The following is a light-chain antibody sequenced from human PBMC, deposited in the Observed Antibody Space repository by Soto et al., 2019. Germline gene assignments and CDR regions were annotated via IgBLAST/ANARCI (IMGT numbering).Light chain of an antibody. CDR2: WAS. Sequence: DIVMTQSPDSLAVSLGERATINCKSSQSVLYSSNNKNYLAWYQQKPGQPPKLLIYWASTRESGVPDRFSGSGSWTDFTLTISSLQAEDVAVYYCQQYDSTPQTFGQGTKVEIK. J-gene: IGKJ1*01. CDR3: QQYDSTPQT. CDR1: QSVLYSSNNKNY. V-gene: IGKV4-1*01.